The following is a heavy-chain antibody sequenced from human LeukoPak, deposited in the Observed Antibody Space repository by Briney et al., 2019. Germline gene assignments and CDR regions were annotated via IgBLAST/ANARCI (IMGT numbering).Heavy chain of an antibody. CDR2: MSYDGSNK. CDR3: AKMGGRDYDSSGYYFDY. Sequence: VRSLRVSCAASGFTFSSYGMHWVRPAPGKGLEGVAVMSYDGSNKYYVESLKGRFTISRDNPKNTLYLQMNSLRADDTAVYYCAKMGGRDYDSSGYYFDYWGQGTLVTVSS. J-gene: IGHJ4*02. V-gene: IGHV3-30*18. D-gene: IGHD3-22*01. CDR1: GFTFSSYG.